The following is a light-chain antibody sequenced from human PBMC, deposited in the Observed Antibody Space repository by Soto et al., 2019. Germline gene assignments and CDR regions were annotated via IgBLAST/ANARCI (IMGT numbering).Light chain of an antibody. CDR3: QKYNSGLRT. V-gene: IGKV1-27*01. Sequence: DIQMTQSPSSLSASVGDRVTITCRASQGITNYLAWYQQKPGKVPKLLIYAASTLQSGVPSRFSGSGSGTDFTLTISSLQPEDVATYCCQKYNSGLRTFGQGTKVEIK. J-gene: IGKJ1*01. CDR1: QGITNY. CDR2: AAS.